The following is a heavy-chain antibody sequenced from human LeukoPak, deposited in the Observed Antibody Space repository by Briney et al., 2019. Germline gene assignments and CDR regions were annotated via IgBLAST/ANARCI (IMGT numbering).Heavy chain of an antibody. CDR2: VYTSGST. J-gene: IGHJ4*02. Sequence: SSETLSLTCTVSGGSISSYYWSWIRQPAGKGLEWIGRVYTSGSTNYNTSFRSRVTMSVDTSKNQFSLKLNSVTAADTAVYYCAGRDYWGRGTLVTVSS. CDR1: GGSISSYY. V-gene: IGHV4-4*07. D-gene: IGHD1-26*01. CDR3: AGRDY.